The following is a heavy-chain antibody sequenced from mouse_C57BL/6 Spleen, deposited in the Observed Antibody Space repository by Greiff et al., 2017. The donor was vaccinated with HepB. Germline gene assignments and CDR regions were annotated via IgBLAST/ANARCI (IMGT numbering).Heavy chain of an antibody. V-gene: IGHV1-15*01. D-gene: IGHD2-3*01. CDR3: TRGDGYWYFDV. J-gene: IGHJ1*03. Sequence: QVQLQQSGAELVRPGASVTLSCKASGYTFTDYEMHWVKQTPVHGLEWIGAIDPETGGTAYNQKFKGKAILTADKSSSTAYMELRSLTSEDSAVYYCTRGDGYWYFDVWGTGTTVTVSS. CDR1: GYTFTDYE. CDR2: IDPETGGT.